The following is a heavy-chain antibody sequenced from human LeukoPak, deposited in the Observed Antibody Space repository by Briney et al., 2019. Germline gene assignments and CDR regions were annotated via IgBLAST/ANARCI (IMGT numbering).Heavy chain of an antibody. V-gene: IGHV4-59*02. Sequence: PSETLSLTCTVSGGSVSSYSWSWVRQPPGKGLEWVGYIYYSGSTNYNPSLKSRVTISVAASKNQFSLKLSSVTAADTAASDCSGGGSSGYYNFIPLDQWAQGPLVTVSS. J-gene: IGHJ4*02. D-gene: IGHD3-22*01. CDR1: GGSVSSYS. CDR2: IYYSGST. CDR3: SGGGSSGYYNFIPLDQ.